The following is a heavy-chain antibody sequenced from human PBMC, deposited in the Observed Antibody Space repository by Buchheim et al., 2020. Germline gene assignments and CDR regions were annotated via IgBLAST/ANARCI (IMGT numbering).Heavy chain of an antibody. D-gene: IGHD3-10*01. CDR2: INQNEGEI. CDR1: GFTFSNYW. Sequence: EVQLVEPRGDLVKPGGSLRLSCAASGFTFSNYWMSWVRQGPGKGLEWAANINQNEGEIYYVDSVKGRFTISRDNSKNTLYLQMNSLRAEDTAVYYCARSRYGSGSYSDYWGQGTL. J-gene: IGHJ4*02. CDR3: ARSRYGSGSYSDY. V-gene: IGHV3-7*01.